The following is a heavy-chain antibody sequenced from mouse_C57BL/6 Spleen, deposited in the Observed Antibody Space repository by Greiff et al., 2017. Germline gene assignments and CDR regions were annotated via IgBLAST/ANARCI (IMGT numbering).Heavy chain of an antibody. D-gene: IGHD2-4*01. V-gene: IGHV1-4*01. CDR3: AREVYDYDTAVDV. Sequence: NWVKQRPGQGLEWIGYINLSSGYTKYNQKFKDKATLTADKASSTAYMQLSSLTSGDSAVYYCAREVYDYDTAVDVRGTGTTVTVSS. J-gene: IGHJ1*03. CDR2: INLSSGYT.